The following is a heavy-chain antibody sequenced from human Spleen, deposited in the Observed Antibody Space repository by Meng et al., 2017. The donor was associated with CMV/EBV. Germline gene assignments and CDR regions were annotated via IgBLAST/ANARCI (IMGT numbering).Heavy chain of an antibody. CDR3: ARDRITGFGVIGGIDS. CDR1: GTLSSGNW. Sequence: GTLSSGNWWNWVHRCPGKGLKWIGKVFHSGGENSSPSLKSRVSLSVDKSKNQFSLILTSVTAADTAIYYCARDRITGFGVIGGIDSWGPGTLVTVSS. J-gene: IGHJ4*02. D-gene: IGHD3-3*01. CDR2: VFHSGGE. V-gene: IGHV4-4*02.